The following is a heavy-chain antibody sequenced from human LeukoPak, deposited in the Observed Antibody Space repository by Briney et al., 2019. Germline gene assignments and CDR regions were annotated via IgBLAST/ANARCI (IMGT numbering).Heavy chain of an antibody. Sequence: GGSLRLSCAASGFTFDDYGMSWVRQAPGKGLEWVSGINWNGGSTGYADSVKGRFTISRDNAKNSLYLQMNSLRDEDTAVYYCATATFYATSGYFPSWGQGTLVTVSS. D-gene: IGHD3-22*01. V-gene: IGHV3-20*04. CDR1: GFTFDDYG. CDR2: INWNGGST. CDR3: ATATFYATSGYFPS. J-gene: IGHJ5*02.